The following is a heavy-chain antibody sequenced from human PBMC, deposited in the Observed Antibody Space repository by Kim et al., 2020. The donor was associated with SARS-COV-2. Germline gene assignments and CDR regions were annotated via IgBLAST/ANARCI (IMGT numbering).Heavy chain of an antibody. CDR3: AKDMALELLYLIDY. Sequence: GGSLRLSCAASGFTFDDYAMHWVRQAPGKGLEWVSGISWNSGSIGYADSVKGRFTISRDNAKNSLYLQMNSLRAEDTALYYCAKDMALELLYLIDYWGQGTLVTVSS. CDR1: GFTFDDYA. J-gene: IGHJ4*02. D-gene: IGHD1-7*01. CDR2: ISWNSGSI. V-gene: IGHV3-9*01.